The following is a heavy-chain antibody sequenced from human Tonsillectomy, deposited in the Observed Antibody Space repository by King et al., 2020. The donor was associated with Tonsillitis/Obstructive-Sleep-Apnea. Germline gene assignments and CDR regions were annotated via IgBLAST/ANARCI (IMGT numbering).Heavy chain of an antibody. V-gene: IGHV3-23*04. CDR2: ISGSGGST. Sequence: VQLVESGGGLVQPGGSLRLSCAASGFTFSSYAMSWVRQAPGKGLEWVSAISGSGGSTYYADPVKGRFTISRDHAKNTLYLQMNSLRAEQTAVYYSAKDRGYCSGGSCYNSLDYWGQGTLVTVSS. J-gene: IGHJ4*02. D-gene: IGHD2-15*01. CDR3: AKDRGYCSGGSCYNSLDY. CDR1: GFTFSSYA.